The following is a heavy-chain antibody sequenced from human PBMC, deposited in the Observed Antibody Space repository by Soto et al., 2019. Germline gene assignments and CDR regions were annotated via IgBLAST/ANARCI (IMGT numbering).Heavy chain of an antibody. CDR1: GFTFSNYA. J-gene: IGHJ4*02. D-gene: IGHD6-19*01. Sequence: EVQLLESGGGLVQPGGSLRLSCAASGFTFSNYAMSWVRQAPGKGLEWVSAISGRGDSTYYADSVKGRFTISRDNSKNTLYLQRNSLRAEDTAVYYCANSGSSGWYRFDYWAQGTLVTVSS. CDR2: ISGRGDST. CDR3: ANSGSSGWYRFDY. V-gene: IGHV3-23*01.